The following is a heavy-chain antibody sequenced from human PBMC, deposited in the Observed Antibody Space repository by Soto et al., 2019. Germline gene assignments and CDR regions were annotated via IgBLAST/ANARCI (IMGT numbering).Heavy chain of an antibody. CDR2: IKPKTDGGAT. CDR1: GLTFSKTW. V-gene: IGHV3-15*01. D-gene: IGHD3-10*01. Sequence: GGSLRLSCAASGLTFSKTWMSWGRQAPGKGLEWVGRIKPKTDGGATDYAAPVQGRFTISRDDSKDTLFLQMNSLKTEDTAVYYCTTDSMVRGGYYFDYWGQGALVTVSS. J-gene: IGHJ4*02. CDR3: TTDSMVRGGYYFDY.